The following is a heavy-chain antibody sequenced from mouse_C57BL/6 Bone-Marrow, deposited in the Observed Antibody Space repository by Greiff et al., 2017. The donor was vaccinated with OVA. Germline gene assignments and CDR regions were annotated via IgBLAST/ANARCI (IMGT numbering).Heavy chain of an antibody. Sequence: QVQLQQPGTELVKPGASVKLSCKASGYTFTSYWMHWVKQRPGQGLEWIGNINPSNGGTNYNEKFKSKATLTVDKSSSTAYMQLSSLTSEDSAVYYCARKGVGTTVVAEYFDVWGTGTTVTVSS. CDR2: INPSNGGT. CDR3: ARKGVGTTVVAEYFDV. CDR1: GYTFTSYW. V-gene: IGHV1-53*01. J-gene: IGHJ1*03. D-gene: IGHD1-1*01.